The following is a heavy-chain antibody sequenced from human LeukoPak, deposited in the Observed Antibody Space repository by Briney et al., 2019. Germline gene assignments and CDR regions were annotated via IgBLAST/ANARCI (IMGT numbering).Heavy chain of an antibody. CDR3: ARVDPHCSGGSCYETRFDP. Sequence: ASVKVSCKASGYTFTRYYMHWVRQAPGQGLEWMGWINPNSGGTNYAQKFQGRVTMTRDTSISTAYMELSRLRSDDTAVYYCARVDPHCSGGSCYETRFDPWGQGTLVTVSS. D-gene: IGHD2-15*01. CDR2: INPNSGGT. V-gene: IGHV1-2*02. J-gene: IGHJ5*02. CDR1: GYTFTRYY.